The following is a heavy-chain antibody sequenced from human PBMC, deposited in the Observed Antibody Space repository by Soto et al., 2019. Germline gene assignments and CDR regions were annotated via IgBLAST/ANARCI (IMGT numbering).Heavy chain of an antibody. CDR3: AREDCSGNNCYFGLDY. Sequence: LRLSCASSGFTFSSYAMHWVRQAPGKGLEWVAVISYDGSNKYYADSVKGRFTISRDNSKNTLYLQMNSLRAEDSAVYYCAREDCSGNNCYFGLDYWGQGTLVTVS. CDR1: GFTFSSYA. CDR2: ISYDGSNK. J-gene: IGHJ4*02. V-gene: IGHV3-30-3*01. D-gene: IGHD2-15*01.